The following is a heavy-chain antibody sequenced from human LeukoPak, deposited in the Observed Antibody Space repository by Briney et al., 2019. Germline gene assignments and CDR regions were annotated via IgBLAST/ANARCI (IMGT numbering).Heavy chain of an antibody. V-gene: IGHV3-7*01. D-gene: IGHD2-8*01. J-gene: IGHJ3*02. CDR3: ARSRGYCTNGVCFPYAFDI. Sequence: PGGSLRLSCAASGFTFSNFWMSWVRQGPGNGLEWVANIRPDGTETYYVDSVKGRFTISRDNARNSLSLQMNSLRAEDTAMYYCARSRGYCTNGVCFPYAFDIWGQGTMVTVSS. CDR2: IRPDGTET. CDR1: GFTFSNFW.